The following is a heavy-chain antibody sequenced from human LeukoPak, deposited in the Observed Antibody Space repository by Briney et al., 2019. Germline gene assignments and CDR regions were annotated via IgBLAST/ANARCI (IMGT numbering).Heavy chain of an antibody. Sequence: SETLSLTCTVSGGSLSSSSYYWGWIRQPPGEGLEWIGSIYYSRTTYYNPSLKSRVTISVGTSKNQFSLKLCSVTAADTAVYYCARDRDDDPNSSWYRSGLNWFDPWGQGTLVTVSS. V-gene: IGHV4-39*07. CDR3: ARDRDDDPNSSWYRSGLNWFDP. CDR1: GGSLSSSSYY. D-gene: IGHD6-13*01. J-gene: IGHJ5*02. CDR2: IYYSRTT.